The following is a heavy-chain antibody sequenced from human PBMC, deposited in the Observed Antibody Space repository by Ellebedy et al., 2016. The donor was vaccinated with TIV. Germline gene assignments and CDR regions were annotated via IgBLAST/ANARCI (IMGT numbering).Heavy chain of an antibody. CDR1: GFTFSDHY. Sequence: GESLKISCAASGFTFSDHYMDWVRQAPGKGLEWVGFIRSKAYGGTTEYAASVRGRFTISRDDSKNSLYLQMNSLKTEDTAVDYCARANYDSSGYRFDYWGQGTLVTVSS. CDR3: ARANYDSSGYRFDY. V-gene: IGHV3-72*01. J-gene: IGHJ4*02. D-gene: IGHD3-22*01. CDR2: IRSKAYGGTT.